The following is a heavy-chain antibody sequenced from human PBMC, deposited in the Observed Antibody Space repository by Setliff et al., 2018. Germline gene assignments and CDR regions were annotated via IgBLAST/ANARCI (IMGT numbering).Heavy chain of an antibody. CDR2: ISSSGST. V-gene: IGHV4-39*01. J-gene: IGHJ4*02. CDR1: GDSISTNSYY. D-gene: IGHD3-10*01. Sequence: KTSETLSLTCTVSGDSISTNSYYWGWIRQPPGKGLEWIGSISSSGSTYYNPPLKRQVTISVDTSKNQFSLKLTSVTAADTAVYFCARSLGSGSYYNSRPFYSDYWGQGTLVTVSS. CDR3: ARSLGSGSYYNSRPFYSDY.